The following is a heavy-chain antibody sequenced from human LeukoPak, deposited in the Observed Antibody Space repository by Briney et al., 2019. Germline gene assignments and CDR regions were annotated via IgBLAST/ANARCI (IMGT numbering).Heavy chain of an antibody. D-gene: IGHD6-13*01. Sequence: SETLSLTCTVSGGSISTYYWSWIRQPPGKGLEWIGFIYYSGSTKYNPSLKSRVTISVDTSKNQFSLKLTSVTAADTAVYYCARSAFLVTAPGLYYFDYWGQGTLVAVSS. V-gene: IGHV4-59*08. J-gene: IGHJ4*02. CDR1: GGSISTYY. CDR3: ARSAFLVTAPGLYYFDY. CDR2: IYYSGST.